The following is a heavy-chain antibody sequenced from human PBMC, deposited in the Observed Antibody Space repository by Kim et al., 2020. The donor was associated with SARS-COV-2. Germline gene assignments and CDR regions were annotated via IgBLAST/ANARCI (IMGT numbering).Heavy chain of an antibody. CDR3: ARLYHVGYLPVGLDP. V-gene: IGHV4-4*02. D-gene: IGHD6-13*01. J-gene: IGHJ5*02. CDR2: IYYSGST. CDR1: GDSISSSHW. Sequence: SETLSLTCAVSGDSISSSHWWTWVRQTPGKGLEWIGEIYYSGSTNYNPSLKSRVTMSLDKSKNQFSLKLTSVTAADTAMYYCARLYHVGYLPVGLDPWGQGTRVIVSS.